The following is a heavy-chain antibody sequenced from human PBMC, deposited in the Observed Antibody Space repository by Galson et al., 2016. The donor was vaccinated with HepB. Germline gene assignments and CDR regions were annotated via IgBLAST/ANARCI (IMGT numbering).Heavy chain of an antibody. CDR1: GYTFTTSG. D-gene: IGHD2-21*01. Sequence: SVKVSCKASGYTFTTSGISWVRKAPGQGLEWMGWIGTDSSNTKYAQKFQGVLTLTTDSSTTTAYMELRSLRFDDTALYYCARDVPYRFDSWGQGTLVTGSS. CDR2: IGTDSSNT. CDR3: ARDVPYRFDS. J-gene: IGHJ4*02. V-gene: IGHV1-18*01.